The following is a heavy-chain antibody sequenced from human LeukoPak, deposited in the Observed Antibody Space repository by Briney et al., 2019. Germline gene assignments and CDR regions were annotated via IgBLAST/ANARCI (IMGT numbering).Heavy chain of an antibody. Sequence: GGSLRLSCAASGFAFSSYGMHWVRQAPGKGLEWVAFIRYDGSNKYYADSVKGRFTISRDNSKNTLYLQMNSLRAEDTAVYYCAKDVSFSGDFDYWGQGTLVTVSS. J-gene: IGHJ4*02. CDR2: IRYDGSNK. D-gene: IGHD2/OR15-2a*01. V-gene: IGHV3-30*02. CDR1: GFAFSSYG. CDR3: AKDVSFSGDFDY.